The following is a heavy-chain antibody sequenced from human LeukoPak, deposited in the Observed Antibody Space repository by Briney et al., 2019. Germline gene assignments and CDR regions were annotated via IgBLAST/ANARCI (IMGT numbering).Heavy chain of an antibody. Sequence: GSLRLSCEDSGFTFSRYWMSWVRQAPAKGLEWVASIKEDGREKYYVDSVKGRFTISRDNAKNSLYLQMNSLRAEDTALYYCARVRSGGSCYRSFDYWGQGTLVTVSS. D-gene: IGHD2-15*01. CDR3: ARVRSGGSCYRSFDY. J-gene: IGHJ4*02. CDR1: GFTFSRYW. CDR2: IKEDGREK. V-gene: IGHV3-7*03.